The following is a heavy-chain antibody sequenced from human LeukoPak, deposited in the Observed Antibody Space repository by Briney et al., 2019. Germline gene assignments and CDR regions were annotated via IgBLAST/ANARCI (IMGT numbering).Heavy chain of an antibody. J-gene: IGHJ5*02. V-gene: IGHV4-59*08. Sequence: PSETLSLTCTVSGGSISSYYWTWIRQPPGKGLEWIGYIYYGGSANYNPSLKSRVTISVDTSKSHFSLRLSSVTAADTAVYYCARSQSGGYSNFDPWGQGTLVTVSS. CDR2: IYYGGSA. CDR3: ARSQSGGYSNFDP. CDR1: GGSISSYY. D-gene: IGHD4-11*01.